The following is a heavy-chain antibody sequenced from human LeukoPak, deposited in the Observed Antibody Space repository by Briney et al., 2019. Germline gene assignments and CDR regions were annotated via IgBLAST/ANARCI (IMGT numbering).Heavy chain of an antibody. CDR3: ARDIYSSGWSYYYYCYMDV. Sequence: GGSLRLSRVASGFTISSRDWMTWVRQAPGKGLEWVANIKQDGSEKNYVDSVKGRFTISRDNAKNSLYLQMNSLRAEDTAVYYCARDIYSSGWSYYYYCYMDVWGKGTTVTISS. J-gene: IGHJ6*03. CDR2: IKQDGSEK. CDR1: GFTISSRDW. D-gene: IGHD6-19*01. V-gene: IGHV3-7*01.